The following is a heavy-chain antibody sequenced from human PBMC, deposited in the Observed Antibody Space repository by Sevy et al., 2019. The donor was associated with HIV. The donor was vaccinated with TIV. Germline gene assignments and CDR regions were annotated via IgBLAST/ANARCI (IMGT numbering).Heavy chain of an antibody. D-gene: IGHD3-10*01. V-gene: IGHV3-33*01. Sequence: GGSLRLSCAASGFTFSSYGMHWVRQAPGKGLEWVAVIWYDGSNKYYADSVNGRFTISRENSKSTLYLQMNSLRAEDTAVYYCAINMVRGVNAYYYGMDVWGQGTTVTVSS. J-gene: IGHJ6*02. CDR2: IWYDGSNK. CDR3: AINMVRGVNAYYYGMDV. CDR1: GFTFSSYG.